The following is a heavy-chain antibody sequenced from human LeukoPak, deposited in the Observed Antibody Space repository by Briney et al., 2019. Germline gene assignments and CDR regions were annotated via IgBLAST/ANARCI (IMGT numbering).Heavy chain of an antibody. CDR1: GFTFSDYY. CDR2: ISYDGSNK. Sequence: GGSLRLSCAASGFTFSDYYMSWIRQAPGKGLEWVAVISYDGSNKYYADSVKGRFTISRDNSKNTLYLQMNSLRAEDTAVYYCARDPSIVGATFLDYWGQGTLVTVSS. J-gene: IGHJ4*02. D-gene: IGHD1-26*01. V-gene: IGHV3-30-3*01. CDR3: ARDPSIVGATFLDY.